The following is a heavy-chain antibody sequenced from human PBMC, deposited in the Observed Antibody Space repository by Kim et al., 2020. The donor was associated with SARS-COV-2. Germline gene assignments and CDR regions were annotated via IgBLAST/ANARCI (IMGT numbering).Heavy chain of an antibody. Sequence: ASVKVSCKASGYTFTSYDINWVRQATGQGLEWMGWMNPNSGNTGYAQKFQGRVTMTRNTSISTAYMELSSLRSEDTAVYYCARGHLKSIVVVIAPRPYYYMDVWGKGTTVTFSS. CDR2: MNPNSGNT. J-gene: IGHJ6*03. CDR3: ARGHLKSIVVVIAPRPYYYMDV. CDR1: GYTFTSYD. V-gene: IGHV1-8*01. D-gene: IGHD2-21*01.